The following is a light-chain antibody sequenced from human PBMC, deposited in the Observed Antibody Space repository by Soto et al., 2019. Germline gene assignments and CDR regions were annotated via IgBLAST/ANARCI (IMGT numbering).Light chain of an antibody. CDR3: QQGSSFPRT. V-gene: IGKV1-12*01. CDR2: STS. CDR1: QDISNW. Sequence: DVPMTQSPSSVSASVGDRVTITCRASQDISNWLAWYQQKPGKDPKLLIYSTSSLQNGVPSRFSGSGSGTEFTHTITGLQPEDFATYYCQQGSSFPRTFGQGTKVEV. J-gene: IGKJ1*01.